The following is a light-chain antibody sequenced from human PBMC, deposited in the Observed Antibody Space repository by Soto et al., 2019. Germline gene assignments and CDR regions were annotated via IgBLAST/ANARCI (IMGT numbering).Light chain of an antibody. CDR3: SQLYRYPIT. J-gene: IGKJ5*01. V-gene: IGKV1-9*01. CDR2: AAS. CDR1: QGISSY. Sequence: DIQLTQSPSFLSASVGDRVTITCRASQGISSYLAWYQQKPGKAPELLIYAASTLQSGVPSRFRGSGSGTEFTLTISSLQPEDFATYYCSQLYRYPITFGQWTRLEIK.